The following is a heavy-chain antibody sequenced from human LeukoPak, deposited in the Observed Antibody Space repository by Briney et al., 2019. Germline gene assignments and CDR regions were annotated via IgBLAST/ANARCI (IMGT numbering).Heavy chain of an antibody. J-gene: IGHJ4*02. D-gene: IGHD4-17*01. CDR1: GFTFTFYS. Sequence: GGSLRLSCAASGFTFTFYSMNWVRQAPGKGLEWISSISSLGRSYKYYADSVKGRFTISRDDAKNSLYLQMNSLRADDTAVYYCVRPSIDDYGDCGYWGQGTLATVSS. V-gene: IGHV3-21*01. CDR2: ISSLGRSYK. CDR3: VRPSIDDYGDCGY.